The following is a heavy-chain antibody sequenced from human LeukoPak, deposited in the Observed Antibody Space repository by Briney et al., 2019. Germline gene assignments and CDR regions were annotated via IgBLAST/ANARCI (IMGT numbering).Heavy chain of an antibody. CDR1: GFTFSSYG. D-gene: IGHD2-2*02. Sequence: GRSLRLSCAASGFTFSSYGMHWVRQAPGKGLEWVAVISYDGSSKYYADSVKGRFTISRDNSKNTLYLQMNSLRAEDTAVYYCARTIVILPAGIDDRHFDYWGQGTLVTVST. CDR2: ISYDGSSK. V-gene: IGHV3-30*19. CDR3: ARTIVILPAGIDDRHFDY. J-gene: IGHJ4*02.